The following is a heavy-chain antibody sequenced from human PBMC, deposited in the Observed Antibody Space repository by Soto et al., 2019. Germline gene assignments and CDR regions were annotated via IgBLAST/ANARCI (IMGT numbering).Heavy chain of an antibody. Sequence: VASVKVSCKASGGTFSSYAISWVRQAPGQGLEWMGGIIPIFGTANYAQKFQGRVTITADESTSTAYMELSSLRSEDTAVYYCARVDRTSDLYDYWGQGTLVTVSS. J-gene: IGHJ4*02. V-gene: IGHV1-69*13. CDR1: GGTFSSYA. D-gene: IGHD1-7*01. CDR2: IIPIFGTA. CDR3: ARVDRTSDLYDY.